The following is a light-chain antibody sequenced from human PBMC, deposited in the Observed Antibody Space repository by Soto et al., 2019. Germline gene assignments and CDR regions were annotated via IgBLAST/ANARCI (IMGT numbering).Light chain of an antibody. CDR1: QSVSSN. CDR3: QQYNKWPPLT. Sequence: EIVMTQSPATLSVSPGEGATLSCRASQSVSSNLAWYQQKPGQGPRLLIYGASTRAAGIPARFSGNGSGTEFTLTISSLQSEDFAVYYCQQYNKWPPLTFGGGTNVEIK. V-gene: IGKV3-15*01. J-gene: IGKJ4*01. CDR2: GAS.